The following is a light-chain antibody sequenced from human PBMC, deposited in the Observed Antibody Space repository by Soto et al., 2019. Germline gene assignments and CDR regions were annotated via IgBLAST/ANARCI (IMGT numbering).Light chain of an antibody. CDR3: LQYKTFGA. CDR2: KAS. V-gene: IGKV1-5*03. J-gene: IGKJ1*01. Sequence: DTQKSQLPTNRTSPVAPRDKKTFRASQSVSSWLAWFQQKPGKAPKLLIYKASNLQSGVSSRFIGGGSGTEFSLTIISLQPDEFSTYFCLQYKTFGAFGPGTKVDIK. CDR1: QSVSSW.